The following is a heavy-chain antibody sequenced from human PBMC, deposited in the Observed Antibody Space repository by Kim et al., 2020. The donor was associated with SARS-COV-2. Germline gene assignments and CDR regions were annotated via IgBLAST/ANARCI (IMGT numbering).Heavy chain of an antibody. CDR3: ARDLPRGYNSAVFYYYYGMDV. D-gene: IGHD6-25*01. Sequence: GGSLRLSCAASGFTFSSYSMNWVRQAPGKGLEWVSYISSSSSTIYYADSVKGRFTISRDNAKNSLYLQMNSLRAEDTAVYYCARDLPRGYNSAVFYYYYGMDVWGQGTTVTVSS. CDR1: GFTFSSYS. V-gene: IGHV3-48*04. CDR2: ISSSSSTI. J-gene: IGHJ6*02.